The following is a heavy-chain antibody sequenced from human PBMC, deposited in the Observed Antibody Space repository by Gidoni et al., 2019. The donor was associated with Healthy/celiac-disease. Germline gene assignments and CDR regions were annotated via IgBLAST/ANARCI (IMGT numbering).Heavy chain of an antibody. CDR1: GSTLSSYE. V-gene: IGHV3-48*03. D-gene: IGHD2-2*01. CDR2: ISSSGSTI. J-gene: IGHJ4*02. CDR3: ASPSVVVPAAMSEGSFDY. Sequence: EVQLVESGGGLVQPGGSLRLSCAASGSTLSSYEMNWVRQAPGKGLEWVSYISSSGSTIYYADSVKGRFTISRDNAKNSLYLQMNSLRAEDTAVYYCASPSVVVPAAMSEGSFDYWGQGTLVTVSS.